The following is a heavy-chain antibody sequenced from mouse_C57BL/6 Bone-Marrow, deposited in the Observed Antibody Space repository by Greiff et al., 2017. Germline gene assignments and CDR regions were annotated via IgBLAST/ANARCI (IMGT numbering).Heavy chain of an antibody. V-gene: IGHV2-2*01. J-gene: IGHJ4*01. CDR1: GFSLTSYG. CDR2: IWSGGST. D-gene: IGHD1-1*01. CDR3: ARNGYYYGSSYSYYAMDY. Sequence: VKLVESGPGLVQPSQSLSITCTVSGFSLTSYGVHWVRQSPGKGLEWLGVIWSGGSTDYNAAFISRLSISKDNSKSQVFFKMNSLQADDTAIYYCARNGYYYGSSYSYYAMDYWGQGTSVTVSS.